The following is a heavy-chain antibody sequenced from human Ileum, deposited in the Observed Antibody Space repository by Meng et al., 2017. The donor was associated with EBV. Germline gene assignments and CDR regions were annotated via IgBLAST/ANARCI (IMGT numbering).Heavy chain of an antibody. Sequence: QLQEPRLECGTSSDTLCSTVAVSCYAIGNTIWGGSIRQPPGKGLEGIGYMCLSRSTCYNPSLKSRFTISVALSKNSFSLNPNSEIAVDTAVYYCARNFPGNSAYYDWGQGTLVTVSS. CDR3: ARNFPGNSAYYD. J-gene: IGHJ4*02. V-gene: IGHV4-28*07. CDR1: CYAIGNTIW. D-gene: IGHD3-22*01. CDR2: MCLSRST.